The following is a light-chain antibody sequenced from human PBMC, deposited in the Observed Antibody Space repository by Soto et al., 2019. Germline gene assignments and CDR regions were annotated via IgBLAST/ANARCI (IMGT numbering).Light chain of an antibody. Sequence: DIQMTQSPSSLSASVGDRVTITCRASQSISSYLNWYQQKPGKAPKVLIYAASSLQSGVPARFSGSGSGTEFILTISSLQSEDFAVCYCQQYNNWPPITFGQGTRLEIK. CDR3: QQYNNWPPIT. V-gene: IGKV1-39*01. CDR1: QSISSY. CDR2: AAS. J-gene: IGKJ5*01.